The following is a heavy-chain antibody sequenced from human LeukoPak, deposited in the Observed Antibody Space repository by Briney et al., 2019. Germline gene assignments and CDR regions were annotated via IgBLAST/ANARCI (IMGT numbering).Heavy chain of an antibody. J-gene: IGHJ4*02. V-gene: IGHV4-34*01. D-gene: IGHD3-9*01. Sequence: ETLSLTCAVYGGSFSGYYWSWIRQPPGKGLEWIGEINHSGSTNYNPSLKSRVTISVDTSKNQFSLKLSSVTAADTAVYYCAREGGLRYFDWLFDYFDYWGQGTLVTASS. CDR3: AREGGLRYFDWLFDYFDY. CDR2: INHSGST. CDR1: GGSFSGYY.